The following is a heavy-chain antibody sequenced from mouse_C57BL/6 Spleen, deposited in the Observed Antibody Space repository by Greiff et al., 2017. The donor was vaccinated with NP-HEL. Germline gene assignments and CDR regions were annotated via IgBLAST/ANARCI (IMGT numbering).Heavy chain of an antibody. CDR2: IHPDSGST. V-gene: IGHV1-64*01. CDR1: GYTFTSYW. Sequence: VQLQQSGAELVKPGASVKLSCTASGYTFTSYWMPWVRQRPGQGLEWIGMIHPDSGSTNYNEKFKSNATLTVDKSSSTAYMQLSSLTSEDSAVYCCASSPVVPYSIDYWGQGTTLTVSS. D-gene: IGHD1-1*02. J-gene: IGHJ2*01. CDR3: ASSPVVPYSIDY.